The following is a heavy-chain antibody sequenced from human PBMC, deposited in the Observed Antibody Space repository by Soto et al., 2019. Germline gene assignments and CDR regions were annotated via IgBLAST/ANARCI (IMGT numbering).Heavy chain of an antibody. CDR2: ISNFNGNT. D-gene: IGHD2-2*01. Sequence: ASVRVSCKSSGDTFTSYGTAWVRQAPGEGLEWMGWISNFNGNTNYAQKVQGRVTLTTDTSTTTTYMELRSLRSDDTAVYYCARGPRYCSSTTCFAGVTWFDPWG. J-gene: IGHJ5*02. V-gene: IGHV1-18*04. CDR1: GDTFTSYG. CDR3: ARGPRYCSSTTCFAGVTWFDP.